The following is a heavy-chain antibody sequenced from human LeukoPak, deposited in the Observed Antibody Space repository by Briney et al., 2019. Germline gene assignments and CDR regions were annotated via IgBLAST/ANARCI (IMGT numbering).Heavy chain of an antibody. CDR1: GFTFSNYA. J-gene: IGHJ4*02. CDR2: ITDSGGST. D-gene: IGHD6-25*01. Sequence: GGSLRLSCAASGFTFSNYAMXXXXXXPXXXXXXXSGITDSGGSTYXAXSVKGXXXXXRDNSENTLYLQMNTLRAEDTAIYFCAKSLAARWVIDYWGQGTLVTVSS. CDR3: AKSLAARWVIDY. V-gene: IGHV3-23*01.